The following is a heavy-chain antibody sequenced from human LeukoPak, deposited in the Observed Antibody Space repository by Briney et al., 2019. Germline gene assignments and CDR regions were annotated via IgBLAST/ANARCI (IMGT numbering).Heavy chain of an antibody. CDR2: IYSAGST. CDR1: GFTVSTNY. J-gene: IGHJ4*02. Sequence: GGSLRLXCAASGFTVSTNYISWVRRAPGKGLEWVSVIYSAGSTYYADSVKGRFTISRDNSKNTVYLQMNSLRPDDTAVYYCAREGGSGSYGYDYWGQGTLVTVSS. D-gene: IGHD3-10*01. CDR3: AREGGSGSYGYDY. V-gene: IGHV3-66*02.